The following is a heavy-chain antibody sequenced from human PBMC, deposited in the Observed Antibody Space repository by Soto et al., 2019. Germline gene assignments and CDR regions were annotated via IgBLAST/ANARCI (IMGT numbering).Heavy chain of an antibody. J-gene: IGHJ6*02. V-gene: IGHV1-18*01. CDR1: GYTFTSYG. CDR2: ISAYNGNT. D-gene: IGHD3-9*01. CDR3: ARSYDILTGHRNYYYGMDV. Sequence: QVQLVQSGAEVKKPGASVKVSCKASGYTFTSYGISWVRQAPGQGLEWMGWISAYNGNTNYAQKLQGRVTMTTDTSTSTAYMELRSLRSDYTAVYYCARSYDILTGHRNYYYGMDVWGQGTTVTVSS.